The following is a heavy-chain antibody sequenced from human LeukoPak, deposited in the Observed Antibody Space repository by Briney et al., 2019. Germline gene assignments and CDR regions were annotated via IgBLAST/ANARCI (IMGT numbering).Heavy chain of an antibody. J-gene: IGHJ5*02. CDR1: GFTFTSSA. CDR3: AAERGLLWFGGNWFDP. CDR2: IVVGSGNT. V-gene: IGHV1-58*01. Sequence: GTSVKVSCKASGFTFTSSAVQWVRQARGQRLEWIGWIVVGSGNTNYAQKFQERVTITRDMSTSTAYMELSSLRSEDTAVYYCAAERGLLWFGGNWFDPWGQGTLVTVSS. D-gene: IGHD3-10*01.